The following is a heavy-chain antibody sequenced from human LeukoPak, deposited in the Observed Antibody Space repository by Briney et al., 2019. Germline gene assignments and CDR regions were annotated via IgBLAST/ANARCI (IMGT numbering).Heavy chain of an antibody. J-gene: IGHJ5*02. CDR3: ARVYRGGSSWYEANWFDP. Sequence: GGSLRLSCATSGFTFNNYNMNWVRQAPGRALEWVSSITSSGTYIFYADSVKGRFTISRDNAKNSLYLQMNSLGPEDTAVYYCARVYRGGSSWYEANWFDPWGQGTLVTVSS. D-gene: IGHD6-13*01. V-gene: IGHV3-21*04. CDR1: GFTFNNYN. CDR2: ITSSGTYI.